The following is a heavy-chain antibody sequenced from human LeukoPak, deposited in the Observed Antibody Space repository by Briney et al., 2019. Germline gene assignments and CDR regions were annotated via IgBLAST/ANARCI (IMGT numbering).Heavy chain of an antibody. CDR1: GFTFGDYA. D-gene: IGHD2-8*02. Sequence: GGSLRLSCTASGFTFGDYAMSWARQAPGKGLEWVAFIRYDGSKTHYADSVKGRFTISRDNSKNTMYLQMNSLRAEDTAVYYCAKDGWSCTANSCPQYYYYMAVWGKGTTATVSS. CDR2: IRYDGSKT. J-gene: IGHJ6*03. V-gene: IGHV3-30*02. CDR3: AKDGWSCTANSCPQYYYYMAV.